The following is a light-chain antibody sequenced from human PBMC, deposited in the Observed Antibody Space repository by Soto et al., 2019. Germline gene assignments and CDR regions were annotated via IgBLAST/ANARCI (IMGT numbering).Light chain of an antibody. J-gene: IGKJ5*01. CDR1: QSVSSY. Sequence: EIVLTQSPATLSLSPGERATRSCRASQSVSSYLAWYQQKPGQAPRLLIYGASTRVTGIPVRFSGSGSGTEFTLTISSLQSEDSAVYYCQQYNNWPGITFGQGTRLEIK. CDR3: QQYNNWPGIT. CDR2: GAS. V-gene: IGKV3-15*01.